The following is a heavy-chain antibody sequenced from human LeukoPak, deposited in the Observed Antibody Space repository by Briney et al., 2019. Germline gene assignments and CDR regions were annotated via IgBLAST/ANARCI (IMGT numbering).Heavy chain of an antibody. V-gene: IGHV1-69*13. CDR2: IIPIFGTA. Sequence: ASVKVSFKASGGTFSIYAISWVRQAPGQGLEWMGGIIPIFGTANYAQKFQGRVTITADESTSTAYMELSSLRSEDTAAYYCARERGGVDYWGQGTLVTVSS. CDR1: GGTFSIYA. D-gene: IGHD3-10*01. J-gene: IGHJ4*02. CDR3: ARERGGVDY.